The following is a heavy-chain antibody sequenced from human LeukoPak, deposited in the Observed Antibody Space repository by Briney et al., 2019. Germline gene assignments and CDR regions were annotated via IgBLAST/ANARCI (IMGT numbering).Heavy chain of an antibody. D-gene: IGHD3-10*01. CDR1: GYSISSGYY. Sequence: SETLSLTCSVSGYSISSGYYWGWIRQAPGKGLEWIGNLYHSGSTYYNPSLKSRVSISVDTSKNQFSLNLSSVTAADTAVYYCARHVGFITMVRGVINNNWFDPWGQGTLVTVSS. J-gene: IGHJ5*02. CDR3: ARHVGFITMVRGVINNNWFDP. CDR2: LYHSGST. V-gene: IGHV4-38-2*02.